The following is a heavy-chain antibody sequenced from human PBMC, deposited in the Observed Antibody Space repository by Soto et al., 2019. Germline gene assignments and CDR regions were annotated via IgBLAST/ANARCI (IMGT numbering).Heavy chain of an antibody. V-gene: IGHV1-8*01. CDR2: MNPNSGNT. CDR1: GYTFTSYD. D-gene: IGHD4-17*01. CDR3: AGGIKYGDYSRWFDP. Sequence: QVQLVQSGAEVKKPGASVKVSCKASGYTFTSYDINWVRQATGQGFEYLGWMNPNSGNTGYVKKFQGNVTLSRDSSKSTAYMELIRLRSEVTAVYYCAGGIKYGDYSRWFDPWGPGTLVTVSS. J-gene: IGHJ5*02.